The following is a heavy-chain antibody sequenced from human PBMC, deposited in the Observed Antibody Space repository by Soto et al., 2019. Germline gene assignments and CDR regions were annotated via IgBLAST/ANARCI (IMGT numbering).Heavy chain of an antibody. CDR1: GYSIRSGYY. V-gene: IGHV4-38-2*01. CDR3: ARGGAAGAINWFDP. Sequence: SETLSLTCGVSGYSIRSGYYWGWIRQPPGKGLEWIGSIYHSGSTHYNPSLKSRVTISVDTSKNHFSLRLTSLTAADTAVYYCARGGAAGAINWFDPWGQGTLVTVSS. CDR2: IYHSGST. J-gene: IGHJ5*02. D-gene: IGHD6-13*01.